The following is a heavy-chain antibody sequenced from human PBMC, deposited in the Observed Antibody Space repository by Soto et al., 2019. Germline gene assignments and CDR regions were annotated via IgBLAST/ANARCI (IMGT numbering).Heavy chain of an antibody. Sequence: ASVKVSCKASGYTFTSYGISWVRQAPGQGLEWMGWISAYNGNTNYAQKLQGRVTMTTDTSTSTAYMELRSLRSDDTAVYYCARGVANYYDSSGYYEGYYFDYWGQGTLVTVSS. V-gene: IGHV1-18*01. CDR1: GYTFTSYG. J-gene: IGHJ4*02. CDR3: ARGVANYYDSSGYYEGYYFDY. D-gene: IGHD3-22*01. CDR2: ISAYNGNT.